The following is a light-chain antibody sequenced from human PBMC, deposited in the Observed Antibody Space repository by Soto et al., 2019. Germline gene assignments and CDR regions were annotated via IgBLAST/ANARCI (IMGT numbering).Light chain of an antibody. CDR1: QSVGSSY. CDR2: GAS. V-gene: IGKV3-20*01. J-gene: IGKJ1*01. CDR3: QQTGSSTWT. Sequence: EIVLTQSPGTLSLSPGERATLSCRASQSVGSSYLAWYQQKPGQAPRLLIYGASSRATGIPGRFSGSGSGTDFTLTISRLEPEDFAVYYCQQTGSSTWTFGQGTKVEIK.